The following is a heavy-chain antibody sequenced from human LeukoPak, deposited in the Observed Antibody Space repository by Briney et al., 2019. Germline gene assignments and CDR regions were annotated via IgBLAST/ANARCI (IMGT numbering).Heavy chain of an antibody. Sequence: ASVKVSCKASGYTFTSYGISWVRQAPGQGLEWMGWISAYNGNTNYAQKLQGRVTMTTDTSTSTAYMELRSLRSDDTAVYSCARGAPLRLGELSLGQCDYWGQGTLVTVSS. CDR3: ARGAPLRLGELSLGQCDY. CDR2: ISAYNGNT. V-gene: IGHV1-18*04. D-gene: IGHD3-16*02. CDR1: GYTFTSYG. J-gene: IGHJ4*02.